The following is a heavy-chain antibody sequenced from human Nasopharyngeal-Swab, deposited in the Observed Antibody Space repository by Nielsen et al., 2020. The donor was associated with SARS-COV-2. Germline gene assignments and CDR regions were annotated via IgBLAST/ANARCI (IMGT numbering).Heavy chain of an antibody. CDR3: AKDDVVRGDAFDI. D-gene: IGHD3-10*01. V-gene: IGHV3-23*01. CDR2: ISASGGST. CDR1: GFTFNIYA. Sequence: GESLKISCIASGFTFNIYAMAWVRRTPGRGLQWVSGISASGGSTYYTDSVKGRFAVSRDNSRSTLYLQMHSLRVEDTALYYCAKDDVVRGDAFDIWGQGTMVTVSS. J-gene: IGHJ3*02.